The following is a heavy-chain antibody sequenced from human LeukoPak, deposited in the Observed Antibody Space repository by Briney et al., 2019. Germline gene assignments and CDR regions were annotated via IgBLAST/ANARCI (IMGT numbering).Heavy chain of an antibody. V-gene: IGHV3-48*01. Sequence: GGSLRLSCVASGFTFSTYSMNWVRQAPGKGLEWVSYITSGSITMYYADSVKGRFTISRDNAKNSLYLQMNSLRAEDTAVYYCARGSFTYYYDSSGYQPFDYWGQGTLVTVSS. J-gene: IGHJ4*02. CDR2: ITSGSITM. D-gene: IGHD3-22*01. CDR1: GFTFSTYS. CDR3: ARGSFTYYYDSSGYQPFDY.